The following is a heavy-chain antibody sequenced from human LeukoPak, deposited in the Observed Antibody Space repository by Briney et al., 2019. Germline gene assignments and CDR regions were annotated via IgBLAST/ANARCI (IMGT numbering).Heavy chain of an antibody. J-gene: IGHJ4*02. V-gene: IGHV1-2*02. CDR1: GGIFSSYA. CDR2: INPKIGGT. CDR3: AREIGSGSFLDN. D-gene: IGHD3-10*01. Sequence: ASVKVSCKASGGIFSSYAISWVRQAPGQGLEWMGWINPKIGGTNYAQKFQGRVTMTRDTSISTAYMELSRLRSDDTAVYYCAREIGSGSFLDNWGQGTLVTVSS.